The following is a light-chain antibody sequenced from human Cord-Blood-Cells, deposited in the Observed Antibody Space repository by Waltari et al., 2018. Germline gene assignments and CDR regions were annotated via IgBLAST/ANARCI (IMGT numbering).Light chain of an antibody. J-gene: IGLJ2*01. V-gene: IGLV2-8*01. Sequence: QSALTQPPSASGSPGQPVTISCPGTSSAVGGVNYAPWYQQHPGKAPKLMIYEVSKRPSGVPDRFSGSKSGNTASLTVSGLQAEDEADYYCSSYAGSNNFVVFGGGTKLTVL. CDR1: SSAVGGVNY. CDR2: EVS. CDR3: SSYAGSNNFVV.